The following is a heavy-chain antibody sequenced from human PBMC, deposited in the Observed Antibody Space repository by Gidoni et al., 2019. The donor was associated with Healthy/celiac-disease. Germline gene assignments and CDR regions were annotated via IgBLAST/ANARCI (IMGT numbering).Heavy chain of an antibody. Sequence: QVQLQESGPGLVKPSETLSLPCTVSGGSLSSYYWSWIRQPPGKGLEWIGYIYYSGSTNYNPSLKSRVTISVDTSKNQFSLKLSSATAADTAVYYCARRVESSSWPAWFDPWGQGTLVTVSS. V-gene: IGHV4-59*08. CDR2: IYYSGST. CDR3: ARRVESSSWPAWFDP. CDR1: GGSLSSYY. D-gene: IGHD6-13*01. J-gene: IGHJ5*02.